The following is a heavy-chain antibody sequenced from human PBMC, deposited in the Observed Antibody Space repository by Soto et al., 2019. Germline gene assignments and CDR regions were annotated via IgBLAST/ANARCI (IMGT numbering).Heavy chain of an antibody. CDR2: ISAYNGNT. J-gene: IGHJ6*02. D-gene: IGHD3-10*01. CDR1: GYTFTSYG. Sequence: QVQLVQSGAEVKKPGASVKVSCKASGYTFTSYGISWVRQAPGQGLEWMGWISAYNGNTNYAQKLQGRVTMTTDTSTSKAYMELRSLRSDDTAVYYCARDSPWGYGSGTYYYYGMDVWGQGTTVTVSS. CDR3: ARDSPWGYGSGTYYYYGMDV. V-gene: IGHV1-18*01.